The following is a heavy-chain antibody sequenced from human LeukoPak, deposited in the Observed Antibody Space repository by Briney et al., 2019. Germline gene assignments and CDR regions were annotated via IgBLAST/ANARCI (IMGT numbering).Heavy chain of an antibody. J-gene: IGHJ6*02. D-gene: IGHD6-13*01. Sequence: PGRSLRLSCAASGFTFSSYGMHWVRQAPGKGLEWVAVISCDGSNKYYADSVKGRFTISRDNAKNSLYLQMNSLRAEDTAVYYCARDGGSSWYRHYYYYGMDVWGQGTTVTVSS. V-gene: IGHV3-30*03. CDR1: GFTFSSYG. CDR3: ARDGGSSWYRHYYYYGMDV. CDR2: ISCDGSNK.